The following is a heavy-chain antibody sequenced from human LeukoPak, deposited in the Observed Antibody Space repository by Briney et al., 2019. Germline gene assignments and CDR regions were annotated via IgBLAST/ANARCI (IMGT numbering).Heavy chain of an antibody. Sequence: ASVKVSCKASGYTFTSYGISWVRQAPGQGLEWMGWISAYNGNTNYAQKLQGRVTMTTDTSTSTAYMEPRSLRSDDTAVYYCARVVGATLNYYFDYWGQGTLVTVSS. CDR2: ISAYNGNT. D-gene: IGHD1-26*01. CDR1: GYTFTSYG. CDR3: ARVVGATLNYYFDY. J-gene: IGHJ4*02. V-gene: IGHV1-18*01.